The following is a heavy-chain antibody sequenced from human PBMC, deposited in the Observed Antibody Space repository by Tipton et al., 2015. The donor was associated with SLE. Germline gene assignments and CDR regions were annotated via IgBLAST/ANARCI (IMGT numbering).Heavy chain of an antibody. CDR1: GFTFSSYE. V-gene: IGHV3-48*03. D-gene: IGHD6-13*01. CDR3: ARSVIRAGAGTLGYFQH. CDR2: ISSSSSYT. J-gene: IGHJ1*01. Sequence: SLRLSCAASGFTFSSYEMNWVRQAPGKGLEWVSYISSSSSYTNYADSVKGRFTISRDNAKNSLYLQMNGLRAEDTAVYYCARSVIRAGAGTLGYFQHWGQGTPVTVPS.